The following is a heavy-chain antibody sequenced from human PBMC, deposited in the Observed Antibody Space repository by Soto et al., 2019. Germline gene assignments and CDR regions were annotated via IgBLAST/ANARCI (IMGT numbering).Heavy chain of an antibody. CDR2: IIPLFGRA. Sequence: QVQLVQSGAEVKKPGSSVKVSCKASGGTFSSYAISWVRQAPGQGLEWMGGIIPLFGRANYAQKFQGRVTIPXDAXTXKAYMELSSLRSEDTAVYYCAQTLGLAAAGPGRFDLWGRGTLVTVSS. D-gene: IGHD6-25*01. V-gene: IGHV1-69*05. J-gene: IGHJ2*01. CDR1: GGTFSSYA. CDR3: AQTLGLAAAGPGRFDL.